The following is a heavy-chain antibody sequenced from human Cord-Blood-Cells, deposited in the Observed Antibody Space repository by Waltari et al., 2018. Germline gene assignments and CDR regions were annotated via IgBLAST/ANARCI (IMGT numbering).Heavy chain of an antibody. CDR2: IYYSGST. Sequence: QLQLQESGPGLVKPSETLSLTCTVSGGSISSSSYYWGWIRQPPGKGLEWLGSIYYSGSTYYNPPLKSRVTISVDTSKNQFSLKLSSVTAADTAVYYCASYGSGSYYNGNFDYWGQGTLVTVSS. V-gene: IGHV4-39*01. D-gene: IGHD3-10*01. CDR3: ASYGSGSYYNGNFDY. J-gene: IGHJ4*02. CDR1: GGSISSSSYY.